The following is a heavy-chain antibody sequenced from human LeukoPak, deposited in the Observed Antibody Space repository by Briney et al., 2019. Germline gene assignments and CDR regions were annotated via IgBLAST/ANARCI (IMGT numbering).Heavy chain of an antibody. CDR1: GFTVSSNY. J-gene: IGHJ3*01. CDR3: AKDRSCTGSSCNVGS. D-gene: IGHD2-2*01. V-gene: IGHV3-53*01. Sequence: GGSLRLSCAASGFTVSSNYMSWVRQAPGKGLEWVSVIYSGGSTYYADSVKGRFTISRDNSKNTLFLQMNSLRAEDTAVYYCAKDRSCTGSSCNVGSWGQGTMVTVSS. CDR2: IYSGGST.